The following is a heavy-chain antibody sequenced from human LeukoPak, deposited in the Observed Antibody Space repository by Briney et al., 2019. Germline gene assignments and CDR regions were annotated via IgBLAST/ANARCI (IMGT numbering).Heavy chain of an antibody. CDR3: GKHDSSSDY. J-gene: IGHJ4*02. D-gene: IGHD3-22*01. Sequence: PGGSLRLSGAASGFIFSTYGMHWVRQAPGNGLEGGAFIRQDGSDKSYAGSVKGRFTISRDNSKNTLYLQMNTLRPDDTAVYYCGKHDSSSDYWGQGTLVTVSS. CDR1: GFIFSTYG. V-gene: IGHV3-30*02. CDR2: IRQDGSDK.